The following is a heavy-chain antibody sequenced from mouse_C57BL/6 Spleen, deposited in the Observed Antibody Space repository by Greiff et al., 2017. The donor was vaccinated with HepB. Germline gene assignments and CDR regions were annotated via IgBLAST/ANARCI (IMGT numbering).Heavy chain of an antibody. CDR3: ARGALPSFFDY. CDR2: ISYSGST. J-gene: IGHJ2*01. Sequence: EVQLQESGPGMVKPSQSLSLTCTVTGYSITSGYDWHWIRHFPGNKLEWMGYISYSGSTNYNPSLKSRISITHDTSKNHFFLKLNSVTTEDTATYYCARGALPSFFDYWGQGTTLTVSS. D-gene: IGHD1-2*01. V-gene: IGHV3-1*01. CDR1: GYSITSGYD.